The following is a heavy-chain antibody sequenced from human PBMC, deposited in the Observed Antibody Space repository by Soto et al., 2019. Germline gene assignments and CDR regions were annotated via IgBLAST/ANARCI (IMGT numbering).Heavy chain of an antibody. Sequence: QVQLVQSGAEVKKPGSSVKVSCKASGDTFNFYTFSWVRQAPGQGLEWMGRIIPMVGMSNYAQKFQGRVTIIADRSTNTTYMQLSSLRSEDTALYYGATSYGSGSRPFDSWGQGTPVTVSS. CDR1: GDTFNFYT. CDR3: ATSYGSGSRPFDS. V-gene: IGHV1-69*02. J-gene: IGHJ4*02. CDR2: IIPMVGMS. D-gene: IGHD3-10*01.